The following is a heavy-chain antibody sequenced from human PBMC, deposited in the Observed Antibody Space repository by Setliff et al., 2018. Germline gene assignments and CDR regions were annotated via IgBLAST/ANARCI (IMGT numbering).Heavy chain of an antibody. CDR3: ARPHDYGDYSLYV. V-gene: IGHV4-4*02. Sequence: SETLSLTCAVSGDSISSGNWWSWVRQPPEKGLEWIGEINHSGNTNYNPSLKSRVTISVDTSKNQFSLKLSSVTAADTAVYYCARPHDYGDYSLYVWGKGTTVTVSS. CDR2: INHSGNT. J-gene: IGHJ6*04. CDR1: GDSISSGNW. D-gene: IGHD4-17*01.